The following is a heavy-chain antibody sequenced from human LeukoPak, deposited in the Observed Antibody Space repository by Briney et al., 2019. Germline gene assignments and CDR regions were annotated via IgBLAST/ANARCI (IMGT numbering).Heavy chain of an antibody. D-gene: IGHD1-20*01. CDR1: GFTFSSYG. CDR3: AKLGDNGITGGFFQH. CDR2: ISGSGGST. Sequence: PGGSLRLSCAASGFTFSSYGMSWVRQAPGKGLEWVSAISGSGGSTYYADSVKGRFTISRDNSKNTLYLQMNSLRAEDTAVYYCAKLGDNGITGGFFQHWGQGTLVTVSS. J-gene: IGHJ1*01. V-gene: IGHV3-23*01.